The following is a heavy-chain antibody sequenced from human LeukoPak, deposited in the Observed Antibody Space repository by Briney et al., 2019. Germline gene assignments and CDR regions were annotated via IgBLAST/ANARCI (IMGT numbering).Heavy chain of an antibody. CDR2: IYPGDSDT. Sequence: GESLKISCKASGYTFTNYWIGWVRQMPGKGLEWMGIIYPGDSDTRYSPSFQGQVTISADKSISTAYLQWSSLKASDTAMYYCARQLDDSSVYYFDYWGQGTLVTVSS. CDR1: GYTFTNYW. CDR3: ARQLDDSSVYYFDY. D-gene: IGHD3-22*01. J-gene: IGHJ4*02. V-gene: IGHV5-51*01.